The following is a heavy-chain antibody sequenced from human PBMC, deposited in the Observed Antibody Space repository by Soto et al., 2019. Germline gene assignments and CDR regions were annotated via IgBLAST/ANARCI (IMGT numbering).Heavy chain of an antibody. CDR2: IRYDGSNK. D-gene: IGHD2-21*01. Sequence: QVQLVESGGGVVQPGRSLRLSCTASGFTFSNYGMHWVRQAPGKGLEWVAVIRYDGSNKYYADFVKGRFTISRDNSKNTLYLQMNRLRADDTAGYNCARDVPCGGVSPRCAFDLWGQGTMVTVSS. J-gene: IGHJ3*01. V-gene: IGHV3-33*01. CDR1: GFTFSNYG. CDR3: ARDVPCGGVSPRCAFDL.